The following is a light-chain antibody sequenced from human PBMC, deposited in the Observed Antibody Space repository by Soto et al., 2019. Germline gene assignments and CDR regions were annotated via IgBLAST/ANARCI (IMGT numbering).Light chain of an antibody. J-gene: IGLJ2*01. Sequence: QSVLTQPPSASGTPGQRVTISCSGSSSNIGGNTVNWYQQLPGTAPKLLIHSNDQRPSGVPDRLSGSKSGTSASLANSGLQSQDKADYYCAAWDDSLNGVVFGGGPKVTVL. V-gene: IGLV1-44*01. CDR1: SSNIGGNT. CDR2: SND. CDR3: AAWDDSLNGVV.